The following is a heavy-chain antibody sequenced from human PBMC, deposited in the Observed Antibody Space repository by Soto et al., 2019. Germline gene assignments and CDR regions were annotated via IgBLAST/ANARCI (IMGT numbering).Heavy chain of an antibody. CDR1: GYTFTSYY. J-gene: IGHJ4*02. CDR2: INPSGGST. CDR3: AGTAEISGEFDY. Sequence: ASVKVSCKASGYTFTSYYMHWVRQAPGQGLEWMGIINPSGGSTSYAQKFQGRVTMTRDTSTSTVYMELSSLRSEDTAVYYCAGTAEISGEFDYWGQGSLVTGSS. D-gene: IGHD2-2*01. V-gene: IGHV1-46*01.